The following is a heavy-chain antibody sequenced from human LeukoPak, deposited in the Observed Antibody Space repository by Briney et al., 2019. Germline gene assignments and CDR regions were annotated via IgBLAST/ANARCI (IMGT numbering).Heavy chain of an antibody. CDR2: ISAYNGNT. Sequence: ASVKVSCKASGYTFTSYGISWVRQAPGQGLGWMGWISAYNGNTNYAQRLQGRVTMTTDTSTSTAYMDLRSLRSDDTAVYYCARDPLPTYYYDSSGSSYYFDYWGQGTLVTVSS. CDR3: ARDPLPTYYYDSSGSSYYFDY. D-gene: IGHD3-22*01. CDR1: GYTFTSYG. V-gene: IGHV1-18*01. J-gene: IGHJ4*02.